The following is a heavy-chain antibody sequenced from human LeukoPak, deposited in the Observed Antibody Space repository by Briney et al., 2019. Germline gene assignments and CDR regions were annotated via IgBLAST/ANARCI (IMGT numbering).Heavy chain of an antibody. CDR3: AKDHPRIAAAGTIGDY. J-gene: IGHJ4*02. D-gene: IGHD6-13*01. CDR1: GHTFSSYG. Sequence: GGSLRLSFAASGHTFSSYGMHWVRQAPGKGLEWVAVIWYDGSKKYYADSAKGRFTISRYNSKNTLYLQLTSLRAEDTAVYYCAKDHPRIAAAGTIGDYWGQGTLVTVSS. V-gene: IGHV3-33*06. CDR2: IWYDGSKK.